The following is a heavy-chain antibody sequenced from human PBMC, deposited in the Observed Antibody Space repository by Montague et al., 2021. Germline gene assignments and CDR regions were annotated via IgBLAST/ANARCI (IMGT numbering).Heavy chain of an antibody. CDR2: IYHGTT. D-gene: IGHD1-26*01. CDR1: GDSISSKYF. CDR3: AVGSESAWELLHH. J-gene: IGHJ5*02. Sequence: SETLSLTCTVSGDSISSKYFCSWVRQPLGKGLEWIGAIYHGTTSYSPSPKGRLTVSMDTSKNQFSLKLSSVTAADTAIYYCAVGSESAWELLHHWGQGILVTVSS. V-gene: IGHV4-4*02.